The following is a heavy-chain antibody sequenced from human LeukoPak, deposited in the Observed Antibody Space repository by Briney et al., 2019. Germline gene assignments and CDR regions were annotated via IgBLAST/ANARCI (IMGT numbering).Heavy chain of an antibody. Sequence: SGTLSLTCAVSGGSISRSNWWTWVRQPPGKGLECIGYVSYSGRTNHNPSLKSRVTISADTSKNQFSLKLTSVTAADTAVYYCARHERGAENLDYWGQGTLVTVSS. J-gene: IGHJ4*02. V-gene: IGHV4-4*02. CDR2: VSYSGRT. CDR1: GGSISRSNW. CDR3: ARHERGAENLDY. D-gene: IGHD1-1*01.